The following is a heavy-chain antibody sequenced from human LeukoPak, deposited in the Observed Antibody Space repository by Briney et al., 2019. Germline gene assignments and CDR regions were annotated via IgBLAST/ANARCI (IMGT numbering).Heavy chain of an antibody. CDR3: AKEDQEGDAFDI. CDR2: ISGSGGST. V-gene: IGHV3-23*01. Sequence: GGSLRLSCAASGFTFSSYAMSWVRQAPGKGLEWASAISGSGGSTYYADSVKGRFTISRDNSKNTLYLQMNSLRAEDTAEYYCAKEDQEGDAFDIWGQGTMVTVSS. J-gene: IGHJ3*02. CDR1: GFTFSSYA. D-gene: IGHD2-2*01.